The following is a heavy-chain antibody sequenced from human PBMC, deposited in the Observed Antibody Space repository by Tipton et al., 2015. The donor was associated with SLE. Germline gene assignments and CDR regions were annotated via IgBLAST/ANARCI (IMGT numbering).Heavy chain of an antibody. CDR1: GFTFSSYG. J-gene: IGHJ4*02. Sequence: QVQLVQSGGGVVQPGGSLRLSCAASGFTFSSYGMHWVRQAPGKGLEWVAFIRYDGSNKYYADSVKGRFTISRDNSKNTLYLQMNSLRAEDTAVYYCAKVLWKYSPHFDYWGQGTLVTASS. CDR2: IRYDGSNK. D-gene: IGHD1-7*01. CDR3: AKVLWKYSPHFDY. V-gene: IGHV3-30*02.